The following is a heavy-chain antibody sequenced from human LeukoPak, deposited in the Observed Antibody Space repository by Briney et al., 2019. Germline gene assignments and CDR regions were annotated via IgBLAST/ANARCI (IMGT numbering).Heavy chain of an antibody. V-gene: IGHV1-69*06. CDR3: ATGGYASGSDY. CDR2: IIPIFGTA. D-gene: IGHD3-10*01. CDR1: GGTFSSYA. J-gene: IGHJ4*02. Sequence: ASVKVSCKASGGTFSSYAISWVRQAPGQGLEWMGGIIPIFGTANYAQKFQGRVTMTEDTSTDTAYMELSSLRSEDTAVYYCATGGYASGSDYWGQGTLVTVSS.